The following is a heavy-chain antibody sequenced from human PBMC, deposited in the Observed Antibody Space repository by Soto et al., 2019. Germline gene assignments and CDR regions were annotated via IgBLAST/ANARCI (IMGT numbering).Heavy chain of an antibody. CDR1: GGSFSGYY. CDR2: INHSGST. CDR3: ARGRPYDYIWGSYRMNYYYYMDV. Sequence: SETLSLTCAVYGGSFSGYYWSWIRQPPGKGLEWIGEINHSGSTNYNPSLKSRVTISVDTSKNQFSLKLSSVTAADTAVYYCARGRPYDYIWGSYRMNYYYYMDVWGKGTTVTVSS. V-gene: IGHV4-34*01. J-gene: IGHJ6*03. D-gene: IGHD3-16*02.